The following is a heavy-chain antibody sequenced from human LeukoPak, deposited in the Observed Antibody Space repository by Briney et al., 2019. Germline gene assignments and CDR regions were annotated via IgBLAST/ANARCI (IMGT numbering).Heavy chain of an antibody. V-gene: IGHV4-30-4*07. CDR1: GDSISSGGYS. D-gene: IGHD4-17*01. Sequence: SETLSLTCAVSGDSISSGGYSWIWIRQPPGKGLEWIGYFYYIGSTYYNPSLKSRVTISVDASKDQFSLKLSSVTAADTAMYYCARVWGGDPTTYAFDIWGQGTVATVSS. J-gene: IGHJ3*02. CDR2: FYYIGST. CDR3: ARVWGGDPTTYAFDI.